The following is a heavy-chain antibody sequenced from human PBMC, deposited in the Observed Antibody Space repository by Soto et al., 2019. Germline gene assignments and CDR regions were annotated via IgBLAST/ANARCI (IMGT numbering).Heavy chain of an antibody. CDR1: GFTFSNAW. CDR2: IKSKTDGGTT. Sequence: GGSLRLSCAASGFTFSNAWMSWVRQAPGKGLEWVGRIKSKTDGGTTDYAAPVKGRFTISRDDSKNTLYLQMNSLKTEDTAVYYCTTVDPSAAAGYYYYYMDVWGKGTTVTVSS. CDR3: TTVDPSAAAGYYYYYMDV. V-gene: IGHV3-15*01. J-gene: IGHJ6*03. D-gene: IGHD6-13*01.